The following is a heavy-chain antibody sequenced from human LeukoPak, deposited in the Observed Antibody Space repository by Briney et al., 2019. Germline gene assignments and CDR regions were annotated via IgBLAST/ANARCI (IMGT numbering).Heavy chain of an antibody. CDR1: GFTFSNYN. D-gene: IGHD5-18*01. J-gene: IGHJ4*02. CDR2: ISSSRSSYI. V-gene: IGHV3-21*01. Sequence: PGGSLRLSCAASGFTFSNYNMNWVRQAPGKGLEWVSTISSSRSSYIYYADSVKGRFTISRDNAKNSLYLQMNTLRAEDTAVYYCARDGGYSYEFDYWGQGTLVTVSS. CDR3: ARDGGYSYEFDY.